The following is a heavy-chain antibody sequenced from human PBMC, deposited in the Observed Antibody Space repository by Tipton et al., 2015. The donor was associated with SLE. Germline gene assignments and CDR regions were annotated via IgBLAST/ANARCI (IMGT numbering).Heavy chain of an antibody. CDR2: ITAYNGNT. CDR1: GYTFTSYG. D-gene: IGHD2-8*02. V-gene: IGHV1-18*01. CDR3: ARECSGTGCLDY. Sequence: QLVQSGAEVKKPGASVKVSCKASGYTFTSYGISWVRQAPGQGLESVGWITAYNGNTNYAQKLQGRVTMTTDTSTSTTYMELRSPRSDDTAIYYCARECSGTGCLDYWGQGTLVTVSS. J-gene: IGHJ4*02.